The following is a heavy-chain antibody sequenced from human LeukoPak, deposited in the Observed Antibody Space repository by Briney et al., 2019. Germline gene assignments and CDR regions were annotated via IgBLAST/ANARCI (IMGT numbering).Heavy chain of an antibody. J-gene: IGHJ3*02. CDR2: ISSSSSYI. V-gene: IGHV3-21*01. CDR1: GFTFSSYS. CDR3: ARENLGLSSGDAFDI. Sequence: PGGSLRLSCAASGFTFSSYSMNWVRQAPGKGLEWVSSISSSSSYIYYADSVKGRFTISRDNAKNSLYLQMNSLRAEDTAVYYCARENLGLSSGDAFDIWGQGTMVTVSS. D-gene: IGHD6-19*01.